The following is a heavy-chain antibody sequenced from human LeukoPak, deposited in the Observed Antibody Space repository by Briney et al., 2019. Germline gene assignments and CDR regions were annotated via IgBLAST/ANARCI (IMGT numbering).Heavy chain of an antibody. CDR3: AADHGSGWYEDGYYYGMDV. V-gene: IGHV1-58*02. CDR2: IVVGSGNT. D-gene: IGHD6-19*01. CDR1: GFTFTSSA. J-gene: IGHJ6*02. Sequence: ASVKVSCKASGFTFTSSAMQWVRQARGQRLEWIGWIVVGSGNTNYAQKFQERVTITRDMSTSTAYMELSSLRSEDTAVYYCAADHGSGWYEDGYYYGMDVWGQGTTVTVSS.